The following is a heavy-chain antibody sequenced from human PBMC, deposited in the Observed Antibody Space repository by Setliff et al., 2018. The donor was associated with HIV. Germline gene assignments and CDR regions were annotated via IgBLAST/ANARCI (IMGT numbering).Heavy chain of an antibody. CDR3: ARFPHEREPKT. J-gene: IGHJ1*01. CDR1: GGSISNSRYY. Sequence: SETLSLTCTVSGGSISNSRYYWSWIRQPPGKGLEWIGSIYYSGSTYYNPSLKSRVTISVDTSKTQLSLRLTSLSAADTAVYYCARFPHEREPKTWGQGTLVTVSS. V-gene: IGHV4-39*01. D-gene: IGHD1-1*01. CDR2: IYYSGST.